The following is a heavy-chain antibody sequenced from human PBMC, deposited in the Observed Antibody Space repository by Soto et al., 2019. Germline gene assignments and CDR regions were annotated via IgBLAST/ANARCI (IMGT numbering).Heavy chain of an antibody. CDR1: GGSIFSSNYY. D-gene: IGHD6-19*01. J-gene: IGHJ4*02. CDR3: ARHYSAGWSHYFDY. Sequence: PSETLSPTCTVSGGSIFSSNYYWGWIRQPPGKGLEWIGSIYYSGSTYYNPSLKSRVTISVDTSKSQFSLKLYSVTAADTAVYYCARHYSAGWSHYFDYWGQGTLVTVSS. CDR2: IYYSGST. V-gene: IGHV4-39*01.